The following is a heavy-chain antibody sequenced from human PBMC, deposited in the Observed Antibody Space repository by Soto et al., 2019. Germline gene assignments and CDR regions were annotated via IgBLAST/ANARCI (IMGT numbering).Heavy chain of an antibody. V-gene: IGHV4-59*01. Sequence: SETLSLTCTVSGGSISSYYWSWIRQPPGKGLEWIGYIYYSGSTNYNPSLKSRVTISVDTSKNQFSLKLSSVTAADTAVYYCARSSQDGEFDYWGQGTLVTVSS. J-gene: IGHJ4*02. CDR2: IYYSGST. CDR3: ARSSQDGEFDY. CDR1: GGSISSYY.